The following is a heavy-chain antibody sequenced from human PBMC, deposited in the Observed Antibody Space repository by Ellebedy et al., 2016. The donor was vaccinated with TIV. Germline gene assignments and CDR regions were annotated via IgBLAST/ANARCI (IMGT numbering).Heavy chain of an antibody. Sequence: LRLSCSVSGDSISGGGYSWSWIRQPPGRGLEWIGNIFDSGTTHYKSSLKSRVTMPLDKSKNQFSLNLTSVTAADTAVYYCAREDTRAYFYWGRGTLVTVSA. V-gene: IGHV4-30-2*01. J-gene: IGHJ4*02. CDR2: IFDSGTT. CDR3: AREDTRAYFY. CDR1: GDSISGGGYS. D-gene: IGHD3-22*01.